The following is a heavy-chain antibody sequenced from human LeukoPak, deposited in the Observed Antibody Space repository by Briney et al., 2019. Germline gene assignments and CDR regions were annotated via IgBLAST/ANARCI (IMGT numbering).Heavy chain of an antibody. CDR1: GFTFDDYA. V-gene: IGHV3-9*01. J-gene: IGHJ6*02. D-gene: IGHD6-19*01. Sequence: PAGSLRLSCAASGFTFDDYAMFWVRQAPGKGLEWVSGISWDSKNIGYAASVKGRFTISRDNAKNSLYLQLSSLRAEDTAFYYCARGNRDSSGFYYYYGMDVWGQGTTVTVS. CDR3: ARGNRDSSGFYYYYGMDV. CDR2: ISWDSKNI.